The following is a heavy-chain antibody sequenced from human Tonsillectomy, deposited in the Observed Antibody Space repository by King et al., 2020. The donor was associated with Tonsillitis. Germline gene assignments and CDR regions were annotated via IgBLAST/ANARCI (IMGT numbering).Heavy chain of an antibody. CDR1: GGTLNSYA. V-gene: IGHV1-69*01. D-gene: IGHD5-24*01. J-gene: IGHJ4*02. CDR2: IIPLFGAI. CDR3: ARGSEMAGRAGLY. Sequence: QLVQSGAEVKKPGSSVKVSCKVSGGTLNSYAINWVRQAPGQGLEWMGGIIPLFGAINSAQKFQGRVTITADESTNTAYMELNSLTSDDTAVYYCARGSEMAGRAGLYWGKGTLVPVSS.